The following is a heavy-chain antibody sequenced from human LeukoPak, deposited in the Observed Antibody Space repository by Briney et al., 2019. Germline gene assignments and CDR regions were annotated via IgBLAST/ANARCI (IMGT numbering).Heavy chain of an antibody. CDR3: ARENPYYYGSGSYYSGGWFDP. D-gene: IGHD3-10*01. CDR1: GFTFSSYW. CDR2: IKQDGSEK. Sequence: GGSLRLSCAASGFTFSSYWMSWVRQAPGKGLEWVANIKQDGSEKYYVDSVKGRFTISRDNAKNSLYLQMNSLRAEDTAVYYCARENPYYYGSGSYYSGGWFDPWGQGTLVTVSS. V-gene: IGHV3-7*01. J-gene: IGHJ5*02.